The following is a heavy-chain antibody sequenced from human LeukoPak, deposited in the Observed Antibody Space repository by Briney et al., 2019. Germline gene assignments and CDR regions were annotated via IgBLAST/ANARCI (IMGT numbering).Heavy chain of an antibody. CDR2: ISGSGGST. V-gene: IGHV3-23*01. Sequence: TGGSLRLSCAASGFSFSSYDMSWVRQAPGKGLEWVSAISGSGGSTYYADSVKGRFTISRDNSKNTLYLQMNSLRAEDTAVYYCAKGSGVAGGIDYWGQGTLVTVSS. D-gene: IGHD6-19*01. CDR3: AKGSGVAGGIDY. CDR1: GFSFSSYD. J-gene: IGHJ4*02.